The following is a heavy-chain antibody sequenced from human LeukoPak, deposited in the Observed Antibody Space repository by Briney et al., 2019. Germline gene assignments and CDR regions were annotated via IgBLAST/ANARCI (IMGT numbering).Heavy chain of an antibody. D-gene: IGHD6-6*01. CDR2: IYYSGST. CDR3: ARGPIAAPGYL. J-gene: IGHJ4*02. V-gene: IGHV4-39*07. Sequence: PSETLSLTCTVSGGSISSSSYYWGWIRQPPGKGLEWIGSIYYSGSTYYNPSLESRVTISVDTSKNQFSLKLSSVTAADTAVYYCARGPIAAPGYLWGQGTLVTVSS. CDR1: GGSISSSSYY.